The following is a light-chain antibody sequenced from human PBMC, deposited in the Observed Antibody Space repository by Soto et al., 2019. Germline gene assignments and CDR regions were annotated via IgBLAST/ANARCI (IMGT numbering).Light chain of an antibody. CDR1: HSLLYSNAYNY. CDR3: MQGLENLT. V-gene: IGKV2-28*01. Sequence: EIVMSQSPLSLSVTPGEPASFSCRSSHSLLYSNAYNYLDWYLQKPGQSPQLLIYLGSHRASGVPDRFSGSGSGTSFTLKISRVEAEDVGVYYCMQGLENLTFGQGTRLEI. CDR2: LGS. J-gene: IGKJ5*01.